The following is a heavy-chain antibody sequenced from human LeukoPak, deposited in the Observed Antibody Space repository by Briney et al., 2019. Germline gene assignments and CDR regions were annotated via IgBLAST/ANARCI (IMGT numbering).Heavy chain of an antibody. D-gene: IGHD3-16*02. Sequence: SQTLSLTCTVSGGSISSGSYYWSWIRQPAGKGLEWIGRIYTSGSTNYNPSLKSRVTISVDTSKNQFSLKLSSVTAADTAVYYCAREYDYVWGSYRFYYFDYWGQGTLVTGSS. CDR3: AREYDYVWGSYRFYYFDY. V-gene: IGHV4-61*02. J-gene: IGHJ4*02. CDR2: IYTSGST. CDR1: GGSISSGSYY.